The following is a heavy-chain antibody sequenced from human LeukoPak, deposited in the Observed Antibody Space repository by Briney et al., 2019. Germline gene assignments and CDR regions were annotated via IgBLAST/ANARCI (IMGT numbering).Heavy chain of an antibody. CDR3: ARGSGSRGFDY. CDR2: IYYSGST. V-gene: IGHV4-39*07. CDR1: GGSISSSSYY. D-gene: IGHD3-3*01. J-gene: IGHJ4*02. Sequence: SETLSLTCTVSGGSISSSSYYWGWIRQPPGKGLEWIGSIYYSGSTYYNPSLQSRVTISVDTSKNQFSLKLSSVTAADTAVYYCARGSGSRGFDYWGQGTLVTVSS.